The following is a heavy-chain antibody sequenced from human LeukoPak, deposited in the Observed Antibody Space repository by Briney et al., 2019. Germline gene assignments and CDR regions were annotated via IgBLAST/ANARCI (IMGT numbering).Heavy chain of an antibody. D-gene: IGHD6-19*01. CDR3: ARKIAYSSGCPFDY. J-gene: IGHJ4*02. V-gene: IGHV5-51*01. Sequence: GESLKISCKGSGYSFTNHWIGWVRQMPGKGLEWMGMIYPGGSVTRYSPSFQGQVTISADKSISTAYLQWSSLKASDTAMYYCARKIAYSSGCPFDYWGQGTLVTVSS. CDR2: IYPGGSVT. CDR1: GYSFTNHW.